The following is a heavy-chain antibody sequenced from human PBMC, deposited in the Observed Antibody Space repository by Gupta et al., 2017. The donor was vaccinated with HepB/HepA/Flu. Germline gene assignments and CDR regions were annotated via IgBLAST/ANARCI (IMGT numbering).Heavy chain of an antibody. CDR1: GGPFSGYA. Sequence: QVQLQQWGAGLWKPSETLSLTCAVSGGPFSGYAWIWIRQSPGEGLEWIVAGNQYGDTRYNPSLRSRGTRAADTSKSQVSLRLTALTVSDTGAYYSARVGERRGAQVVSFFDFCYMDVWGTGTTVTVSS. CDR2: GNQYGDT. CDR3: ARVGERRGAQVVSFFDFCYMDV. V-gene: IGHV4-34*01. D-gene: IGHD3-3*01. J-gene: IGHJ6*03.